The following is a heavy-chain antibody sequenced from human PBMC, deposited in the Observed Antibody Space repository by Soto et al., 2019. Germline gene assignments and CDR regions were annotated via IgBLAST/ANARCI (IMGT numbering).Heavy chain of an antibody. CDR3: ATFVWATTVTRGSPRDY. J-gene: IGHJ4*02. CDR2: INPSGSI. CDR1: GGSFSGYH. Sequence: VQLQQWGAGLLKPSETLSLTCAVYGGSFSGYHWSWFRQPPGKGLEWIGEINPSGSINYNPSLTSRVTISVDTSKNQFSLNLSSVTAADTAVYYCATFVWATTVTRGSPRDYWGQGTLVTVSS. V-gene: IGHV4-34*01. D-gene: IGHD4-4*01.